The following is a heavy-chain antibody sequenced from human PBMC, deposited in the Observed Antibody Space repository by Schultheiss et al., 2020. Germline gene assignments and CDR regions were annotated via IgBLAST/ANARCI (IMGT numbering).Heavy chain of an antibody. CDR3: ARDDLVSITWYYFYYGMDL. D-gene: IGHD5-12*01. CDR1: GFPFGSFA. CDR2: ISYDGNNK. J-gene: IGHJ6*02. Sequence: GGSLRLSCAASGFPFGSFAMHWVRQAPGKGLEWVAVISYDGNNKYYADSVKGRLTISRDNSKNTLYLKMNSLRAGDTAVYYCARDDLVSITWYYFYYGMDLWGQGTTVTVSS. V-gene: IGHV3-30*03.